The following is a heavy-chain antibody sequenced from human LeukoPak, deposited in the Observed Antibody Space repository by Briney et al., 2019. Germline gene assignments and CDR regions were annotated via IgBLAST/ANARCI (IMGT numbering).Heavy chain of an antibody. CDR3: AKRGVVIRAVLVVGFHKEAYYFDS. V-gene: IGHV3-23*01. Sequence: GGSLRLSCVVSGFTLSNYGMSWVRQAPGKGLECVAGISDRGGSTNYADSVKGRFTIARDNPKNTLYLQMNSLRSEDTAVYFCAKRGVVIRAVLVVGFHKEAYYFDSWGQGALVTVSS. J-gene: IGHJ4*02. D-gene: IGHD2-15*01. CDR1: GFTLSNYG. CDR2: ISDRGGST.